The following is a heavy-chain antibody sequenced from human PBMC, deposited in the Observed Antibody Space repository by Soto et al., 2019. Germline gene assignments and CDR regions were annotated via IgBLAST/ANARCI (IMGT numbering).Heavy chain of an antibody. Sequence: LTCAVYGGSFSDYYWSWIRQPPGKGLEWVGRIKSKTDGGTTDYAAPVEGRFTISRDDSKNTLYLQMNSLKTEDTAVYYCTTDYNGSHPIYYFDYWGQGTLVTVSS. CDR2: IKSKTDGGTT. CDR3: TTDYNGSHPIYYFDY. J-gene: IGHJ4*02. V-gene: IGHV3-15*01. CDR1: GGSFSDYY. D-gene: IGHD3-10*01.